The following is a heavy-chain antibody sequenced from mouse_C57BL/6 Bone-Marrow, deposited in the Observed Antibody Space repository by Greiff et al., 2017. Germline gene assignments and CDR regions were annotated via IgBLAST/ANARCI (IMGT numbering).Heavy chain of an antibody. D-gene: IGHD2-14*01. J-gene: IGHJ3*01. CDR1: GYAFSSSW. CDR2: IYPGDGDT. Sequence: QVQLQQSGPELVKPGASVTISCTASGYAFSSSWMNWVKQRPGKGLEWIGRIYPGDGDTNYNGKFKGKATLTADKSSSTAYMQLSSLTSEDSAVYFCAVLTWFAYWGQGTLVTVAA. CDR3: AVLTWFAY. V-gene: IGHV1-82*01.